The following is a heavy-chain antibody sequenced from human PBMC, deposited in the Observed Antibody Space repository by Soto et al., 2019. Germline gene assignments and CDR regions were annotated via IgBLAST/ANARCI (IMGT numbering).Heavy chain of an antibody. CDR3: ARRGTISSAHHFDH. J-gene: IGHJ4*02. CDR2: ITSSGSNT. Sequence: QVQLVESGGGLVKPGGSLRLSCAASGFTFSGYNMSWIRQAPGKGLEWVSYITSSGSNTFDAGSVKGRFTISRDNTMNLLYLQMNSLSAEDTAVYYCARRGTISSAHHFDHLGQGTLVTVSS. D-gene: IGHD6-6*01. V-gene: IGHV3-11*01. CDR1: GFTFSGYN.